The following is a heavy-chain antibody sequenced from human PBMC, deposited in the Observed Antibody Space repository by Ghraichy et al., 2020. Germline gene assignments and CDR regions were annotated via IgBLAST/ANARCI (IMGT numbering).Heavy chain of an antibody. Sequence: SETLSLTCTVSGGSISSYYWSWIRQPPGKGLEWIGYFYYSGSTNYNPSLKSRVTISVDTSKNQFSLKLSSVTAADTAVDYCARVLVRVGIAAPYNWFDPWGQGTLVTVSS. CDR2: FYYSGST. CDR1: GGSISSYY. CDR3: ARVLVRVGIAAPYNWFDP. D-gene: IGHD6-6*01. J-gene: IGHJ5*02. V-gene: IGHV4-59*01.